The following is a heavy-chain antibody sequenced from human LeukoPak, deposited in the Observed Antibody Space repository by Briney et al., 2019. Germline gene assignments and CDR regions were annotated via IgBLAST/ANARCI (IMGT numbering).Heavy chain of an antibody. CDR1: GGSINDYY. Sequence: SETLSLTCTGSGGSINDYYWSWIRQPPGKGLEWIGYIYYSGGTNYNPSLKSRVTISVDTSKNQFSLKLSSVTAADTAMYYCARDGSIYGILDYWGQGTLVTVSA. V-gene: IGHV4-59*01. D-gene: IGHD5-18*01. CDR3: ARDGSIYGILDY. J-gene: IGHJ4*02. CDR2: IYYSGGT.